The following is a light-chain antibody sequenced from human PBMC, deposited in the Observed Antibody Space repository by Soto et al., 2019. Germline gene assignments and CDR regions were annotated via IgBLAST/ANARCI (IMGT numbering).Light chain of an antibody. CDR3: QQYKSYFLT. CDR2: KAS. J-gene: IGKJ4*01. V-gene: IGKV1-5*03. CDR1: QSISSW. Sequence: DIQMIQSPSTLSASVGDRVTITCRASQSISSWLAWYQQKPGKAPKLLIYKASSLESGVPSRFSGSGSGTEFTLTISSLQPDDFATYYCQQYKSYFLTFGGGTKVEIK.